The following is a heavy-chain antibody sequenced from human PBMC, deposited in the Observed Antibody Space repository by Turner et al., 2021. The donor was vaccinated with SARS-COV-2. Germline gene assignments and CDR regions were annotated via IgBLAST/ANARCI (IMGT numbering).Heavy chain of an antibody. J-gene: IGHJ3*02. Sequence: QVQLVQSGAEVKKPGASMKLSCKASGYTFTNYGISWVRQAPGQGLEWRGWISTFNGNTDYAQKVQGRVTMTTDTSTSTAYMELRSLSSDDTALYYCARDNRGSDTYYKALDMWGQGTMVTVSS. V-gene: IGHV1-18*01. CDR1: GYTFTNYG. CDR3: ARDNRGSDTYYKALDM. D-gene: IGHD3-10*01. CDR2: ISTFNGNT.